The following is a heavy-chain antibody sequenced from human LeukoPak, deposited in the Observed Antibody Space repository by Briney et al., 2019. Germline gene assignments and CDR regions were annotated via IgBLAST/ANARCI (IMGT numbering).Heavy chain of an antibody. CDR2: IRRKTYGGTP. Sequence: GGSLRLSCTTFGFNFGDYTMSWVRQAPGKGLEWVGFIRRKTYGGTPEYAASVKGRITISRDDSKGIAYLQMNSLKTEDTAVYYCARNGGDYRNGGEYCSGTSCYLRWGQGTLVTVSS. D-gene: IGHD2-2*01. J-gene: IGHJ4*02. CDR1: GFNFGDYT. V-gene: IGHV3-49*04. CDR3: ARNGGDYRNGGEYCSGTSCYLR.